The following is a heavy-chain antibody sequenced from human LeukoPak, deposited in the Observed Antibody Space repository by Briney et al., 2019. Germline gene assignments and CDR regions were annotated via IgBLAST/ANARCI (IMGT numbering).Heavy chain of an antibody. Sequence: PGGSLRLSCAASGFTFSSYWMSWVRQAPGKGLEWVANIKQDGSEKYYVDSVKGRFTISRDNAKNSLYLQTNSLRAEDTAVYYCARDENLYYDSSGLRYWGQGTLVTVSS. J-gene: IGHJ4*02. CDR1: GFTFSSYW. CDR3: ARDENLYYDSSGLRY. D-gene: IGHD3-22*01. V-gene: IGHV3-7*01. CDR2: IKQDGSEK.